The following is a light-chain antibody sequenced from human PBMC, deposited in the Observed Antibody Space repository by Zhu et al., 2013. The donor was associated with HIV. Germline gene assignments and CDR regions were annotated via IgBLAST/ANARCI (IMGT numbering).Light chain of an antibody. CDR1: NIGGKS. CDR3: QVWDSSSDLVV. Sequence: SYELTQPPSVSVAPGKTARITCGGNNIGGKSVHWYHQKPGQAPVLVIYDDSDRPSGIPERFSGSNSENTATLTISRVEAGDEADYYCQVWDSSSDLVVFGGGTKLTVL. J-gene: IGLJ2*01. V-gene: IGLV3-21*04. CDR2: DDS.